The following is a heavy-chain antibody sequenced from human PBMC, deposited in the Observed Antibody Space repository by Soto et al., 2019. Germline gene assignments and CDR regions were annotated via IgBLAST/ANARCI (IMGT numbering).Heavy chain of an antibody. CDR3: ARGEYSSSYSGEYYYYYMDG. J-gene: IGHJ6*03. V-gene: IGHV1-8*01. CDR2: MNPNSGNT. Sequence: ASVKVSCKASGYTFTSYDIDWVRQATGQGLEWMGWMNPNSGNTGYAQKFQGRVTMTRNTSISTAYMELSSLRSEDTAVYYCARGEYSSSYSGEYYYYYMDGWGKGTTVTFSS. CDR1: GYTFTSYD. D-gene: IGHD6-6*01.